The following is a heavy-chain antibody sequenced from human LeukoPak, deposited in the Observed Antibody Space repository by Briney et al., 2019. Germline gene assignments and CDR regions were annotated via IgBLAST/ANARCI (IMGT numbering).Heavy chain of an antibody. D-gene: IGHD6-19*01. CDR2: IYPGDSDT. Sequence: GASLKISCKGSGYSFTSYWIGWVRQMPGKGLEWMGIIYPGDSDTRYSPSFQGQVTISADKSISTAYLQWSSLKASDTATYYCARLFAVAGYNWFDPWGQGTLVTVSS. V-gene: IGHV5-51*01. J-gene: IGHJ5*02. CDR1: GYSFTSYW. CDR3: ARLFAVAGYNWFDP.